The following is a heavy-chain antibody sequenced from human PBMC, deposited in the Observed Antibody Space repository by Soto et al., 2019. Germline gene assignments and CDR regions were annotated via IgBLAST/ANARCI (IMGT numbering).Heavy chain of an antibody. J-gene: IGHJ4*02. Sequence: PGGFLRLSCAASGFTFSSYAMSWVRQAPGKGLEWVSAISGSGGSTYYADSVKGRFTISRDNSKNTLYLQMNSLRAEDTAVYYCAKDRVVITVGYFDYWGQGTLVTVSS. CDR1: GFTFSSYA. D-gene: IGHD3-22*01. CDR2: ISGSGGST. CDR3: AKDRVVITVGYFDY. V-gene: IGHV3-23*01.